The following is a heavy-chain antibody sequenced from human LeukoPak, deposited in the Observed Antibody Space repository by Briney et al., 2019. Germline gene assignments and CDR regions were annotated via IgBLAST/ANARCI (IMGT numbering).Heavy chain of an antibody. CDR3: ARGYYGSRSYHWFDP. J-gene: IGHJ5*02. CDR2: INHSGST. D-gene: IGHD3-10*01. CDR1: GGSFSGYY. V-gene: IGHV4-34*01. Sequence: SETLSLTCAVYGGSFSGYYWSWIRQPPGKGLEWIGEINHSGSTNYNPSLKSRVTISVDTSKNQFSLKLSSVTAADTAVYYCARGYYGSRSYHWFDPWGQGTLVTVSS.